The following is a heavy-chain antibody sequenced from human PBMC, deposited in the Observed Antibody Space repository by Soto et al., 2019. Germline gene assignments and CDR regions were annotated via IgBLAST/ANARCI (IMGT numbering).Heavy chain of an antibody. CDR3: ARDSRGYCSSTSCYDWFDP. D-gene: IGHD2-2*01. V-gene: IGHV1-18*01. CDR2: ISAYNGNT. Sequence: QVQLVQSGAEVKKPGASVKVSCKASGYTFTSCGISWVRQAPGQGLEWMGWISAYNGNTNYAHKLQGRVTMTTDTSTSTAYMELRSLRSDDTAVYYCARDSRGYCSSTSCYDWFDPWGQGTLVTVSS. J-gene: IGHJ5*02. CDR1: GYTFTSCG.